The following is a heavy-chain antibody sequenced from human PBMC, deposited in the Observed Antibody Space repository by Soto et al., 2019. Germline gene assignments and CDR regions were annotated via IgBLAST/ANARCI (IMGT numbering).Heavy chain of an antibody. V-gene: IGHV1-69*02. CDR3: ARSVAAAGNWFDP. Sequence: QVQLVQSGAEVKKPGSSVKVSCKASGGTFSSYTISWVRQAPGQGLEWMGRIIPILGIANYAQKFQGRATITADKSTSTAYMELSSLRSEDTAVYYCARSVAAAGNWFDPWGQGTLVTVSS. CDR2: IIPILGIA. CDR1: GGTFSSYT. J-gene: IGHJ5*02. D-gene: IGHD6-13*01.